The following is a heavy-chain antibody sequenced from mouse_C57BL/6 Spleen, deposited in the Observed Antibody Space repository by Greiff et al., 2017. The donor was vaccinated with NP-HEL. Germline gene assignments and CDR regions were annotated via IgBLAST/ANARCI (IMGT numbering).Heavy chain of an antibody. D-gene: IGHD1-1*01. CDR1: GYTFTSYW. J-gene: IGHJ4*01. CDR3: ARRGVPTPSAMDY. CDR2: IDPSDSET. V-gene: IGHV1-52*01. Sequence: QVQLKQPGAELVRPGSSVKLSCKASGYTFTSYWMHWVKQRPIQGLEWIGNIDPSDSETHYNQKFKDKATLTVDKSSSTAYMQLSSLTSEDSAVYYCARRGVPTPSAMDYWGQGTSVTVSS.